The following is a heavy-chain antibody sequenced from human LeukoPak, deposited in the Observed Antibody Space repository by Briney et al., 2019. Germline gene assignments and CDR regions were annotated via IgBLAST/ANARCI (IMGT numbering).Heavy chain of an antibody. CDR1: GGSFSGYY. D-gene: IGHD6-6*01. Sequence: TSETLSLTCAVYGGSFSGYYWSWIRQPPGKGLEWIGEINHSGSTSYNPSLKSRVTISVDTSKNQFSLKLSSVTAADTAVYYCARAFRDGYSSSWYFDYWGQGTLVTVSS. CDR3: ARAFRDGYSSSWYFDY. CDR2: INHSGST. V-gene: IGHV4-34*01. J-gene: IGHJ4*02.